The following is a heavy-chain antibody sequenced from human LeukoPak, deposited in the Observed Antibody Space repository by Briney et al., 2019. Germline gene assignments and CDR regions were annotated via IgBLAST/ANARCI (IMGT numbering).Heavy chain of an antibody. CDR3: ARDHDSSGYWDNDY. D-gene: IGHD3-22*01. CDR2: ISSSSSYI. J-gene: IGHJ4*02. Sequence: GGSQRLSCAASGFTFSSYSMNWVRQAPGKGLEWVSSISSSSSYIYYADSVKGRFTISRDNAKNSLYLQMNSLRAEDTAVYYCARDHDSSGYWDNDYWGQGTLVTVSS. CDR1: GFTFSSYS. V-gene: IGHV3-21*01.